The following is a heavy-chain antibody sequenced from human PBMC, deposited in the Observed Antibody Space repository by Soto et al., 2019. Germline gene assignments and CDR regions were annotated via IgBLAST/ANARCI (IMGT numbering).Heavy chain of an antibody. J-gene: IGHJ5*02. CDR2: MNPNSGNT. CDR1: GYTFTSYD. CDR3: ARGYLLKGWFDP. Sequence: QVLLVQSGAEVKKPGASVNVSCKASGYTFTSYDINWGRQATGQGLEWMGWMNPNSGNTGYAQKFQGRVTMTRNTSISTAYMELSSLRSEDTAVYYCARGYLLKGWFDPWGQGTLVTVSS. D-gene: IGHD2-2*02. V-gene: IGHV1-8*01.